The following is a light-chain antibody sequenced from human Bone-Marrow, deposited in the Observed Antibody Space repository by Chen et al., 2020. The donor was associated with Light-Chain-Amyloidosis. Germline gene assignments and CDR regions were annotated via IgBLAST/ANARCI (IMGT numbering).Light chain of an antibody. CDR3: QQLDTYPLT. V-gene: IGKV1-9*01. J-gene: IGKJ4*01. CDR1: QGISSH. CDR2: AAS. Sequence: IQLTQSPSSLSASVGDRVTITCRASQGISSHLAWYQKKSGKAPKLLIYAASSLQSGVPSRFSGSGSGTDFTLTISSLQPEDFATYYCQQLDTYPLTFGGGTKVEIK.